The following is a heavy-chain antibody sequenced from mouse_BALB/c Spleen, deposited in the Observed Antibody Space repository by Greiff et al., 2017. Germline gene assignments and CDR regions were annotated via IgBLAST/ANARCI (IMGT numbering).Heavy chain of an antibody. J-gene: IGHJ1*01. V-gene: IGHV1-81*01. CDR2: IYPGSGST. CDR3: ARGVLRRGYFDV. CDR1: GYTFTDYV. D-gene: IGHD1-2*01. Sequence: QVQLQQSGPELVKPGASVKMSCKASGYTFTDYVISWVKQRTGQGLEWIGEIYPGSGSTYYNEKFKGKATLTADKSSNTAYMQLSSLTSEDSAVYFCARGVLRRGYFDVWGAGTTVTVSS.